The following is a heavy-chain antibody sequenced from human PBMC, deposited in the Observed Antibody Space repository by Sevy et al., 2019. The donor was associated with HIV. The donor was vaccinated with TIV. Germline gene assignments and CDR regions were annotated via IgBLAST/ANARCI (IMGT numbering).Heavy chain of an antibody. V-gene: IGHV3-33*01. CDR1: GFSFSGYG. D-gene: IGHD6-19*01. J-gene: IGHJ4*02. Sequence: GGSLRLSCAASGFSFSGYGMHWVRQAPGKGLEWVAVIWYDGTNKEYKGSVKGRYTISRDNSKNTLYLQMNSLRAEDTAGYYCARERIAVAGMGYYFDFWGQGTLVTVSS. CDR3: ARERIAVAGMGYYFDF. CDR2: IWYDGTNK.